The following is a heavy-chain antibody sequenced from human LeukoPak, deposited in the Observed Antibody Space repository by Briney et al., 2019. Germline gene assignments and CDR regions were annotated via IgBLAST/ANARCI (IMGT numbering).Heavy chain of an antibody. Sequence: GGSLRLSCAVAGFSVTNNYMSWVRQAPGKGLEWVSVFYVGGATYYADSVKGRFTISRDNSENTLYLQMKSLRAEDTAVYYCARGDGYTFFDYWGQGTLVTASS. J-gene: IGHJ4*02. D-gene: IGHD5-24*01. CDR3: ARGDGYTFFDY. CDR1: GFSVTNNY. V-gene: IGHV3-53*01. CDR2: FYVGGAT.